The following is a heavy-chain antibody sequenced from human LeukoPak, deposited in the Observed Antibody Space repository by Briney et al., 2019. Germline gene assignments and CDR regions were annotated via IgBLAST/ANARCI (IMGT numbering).Heavy chain of an antibody. Sequence: SETLSLTCTVSGGSISSSSYYWGWIRQPPGKGLEWIESIYYSGSTYYNPSLKSRVTISVDTSKNQFSLKLSSVTAADTAVYYCASTRLDYYDSSGYYYDWGQGTLVTVSS. CDR1: GGSISSSSYY. J-gene: IGHJ4*02. D-gene: IGHD3-22*01. CDR3: ASTRLDYYDSSGYYYD. V-gene: IGHV4-39*01. CDR2: IYYSGST.